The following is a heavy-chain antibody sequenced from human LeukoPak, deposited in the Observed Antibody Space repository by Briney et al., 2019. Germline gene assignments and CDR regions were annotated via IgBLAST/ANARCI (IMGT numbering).Heavy chain of an antibody. CDR3: AKTGAAPWDYWDY. J-gene: IGHJ4*02. CDR2: ISGSGGST. V-gene: IGHV3-23*01. CDR1: GFTFSSYA. D-gene: IGHD3-16*01. Sequence: GGSLRLSCAASGFTFSSYAMSWVRQAPGKGLEWVSAISGSGGSTYYADSVKGRFAISRDNSKNTLYLQMKSLRAEDTAVYYCAKTGAAPWDYWDYWGQGTLVTVSS.